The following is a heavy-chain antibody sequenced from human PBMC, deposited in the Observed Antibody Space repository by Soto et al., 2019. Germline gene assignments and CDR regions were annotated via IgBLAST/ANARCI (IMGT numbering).Heavy chain of an antibody. CDR2: LYHSGRT. CDR3: ARGLGDFGSGRYYEGVDH. V-gene: IGHV4-4*02. Sequence: QVQLQESGPGLVKPSGTPSLTCAVSGDSISSSNWWSWHRQPPGKGLEWIEDLYHSGRTNYTPSRKGRGATSVDKSNTEFSLKPRSVTAADTAVYDCARGLGDFGSGRYYEGVDHWGQGGLVSVSS. J-gene: IGHJ4*02. CDR1: GDSISSSNW. D-gene: IGHD3-10*01.